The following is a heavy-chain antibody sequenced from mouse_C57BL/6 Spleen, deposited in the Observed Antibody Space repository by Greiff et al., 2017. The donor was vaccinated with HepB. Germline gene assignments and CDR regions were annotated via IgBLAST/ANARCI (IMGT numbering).Heavy chain of an antibody. Sequence: EVQWVESEGGLVQPGSSMKLSCTASGFTFSDYYMAWVRQVPEKGLEWVANINYDGSSTYYLDSLKSRFIISRDNAKNILYLQMSSLKSEDTATYDCARITTVVDPYAMDYWGQGTSVTVSS. CDR3: ARITTVVDPYAMDY. CDR1: GFTFSDYY. CDR2: INYDGSST. V-gene: IGHV5-16*01. J-gene: IGHJ4*01. D-gene: IGHD1-1*01.